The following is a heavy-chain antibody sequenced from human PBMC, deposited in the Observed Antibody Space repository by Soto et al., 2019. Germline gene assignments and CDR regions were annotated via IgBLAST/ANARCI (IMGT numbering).Heavy chain of an antibody. Sequence: GGSLRLSCVVSGFTFSDFGMHWVRQSPGEGLAWVASISKDGLDRYYSESVKGRFTISRADSKNTVFLQMNSLKVEDTAAYFCASPREGQWLVFDHWGQRTLVTVSS. CDR1: GFTFSDFG. J-gene: IGHJ4*02. CDR2: ISKDGLDR. V-gene: IGHV3-30*19. D-gene: IGHD6-19*01. CDR3: ASPREGQWLVFDH.